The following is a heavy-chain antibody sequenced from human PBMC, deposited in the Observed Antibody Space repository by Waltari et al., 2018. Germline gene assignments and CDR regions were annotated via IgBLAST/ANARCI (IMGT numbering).Heavy chain of an antibody. CDR2: IYSSGNT. D-gene: IGHD3-3*01. V-gene: IGHV4-39*01. CDR1: GGSISSSSYS. Sequence: QLRLQESGPGLVKPSETLSLTCTVSGGSISSSSYSGGWIRQPPGKGLEWIGSIYSSGNTYYNPSLKSRVTISVDTSKNQFSLKLSSVTAADTAVYYCARLVVPAFWSDYYYFDYWGQGTLVTVSS. CDR3: ARLVVPAFWSDYYYFDY. J-gene: IGHJ4*02.